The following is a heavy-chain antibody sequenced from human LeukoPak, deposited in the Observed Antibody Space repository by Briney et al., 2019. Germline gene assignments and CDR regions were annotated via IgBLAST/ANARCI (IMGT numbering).Heavy chain of an antibody. CDR3: ARDRLYDFWSGSYYFDY. CDR2: INPNSGGT. CDR1: GYTFTGYY. D-gene: IGHD3-3*01. J-gene: IGHJ4*02. Sequence: ASVKVSCKASGYTFTGYYMHWVRQAPGQGLEWMGWINPNSGGTNYAQKFQGRVTMTRDTSISTAYMELSRLRSDDTAVYYCARDRLYDFWSGSYYFDYWGQGTLVTVSS. V-gene: IGHV1-2*02.